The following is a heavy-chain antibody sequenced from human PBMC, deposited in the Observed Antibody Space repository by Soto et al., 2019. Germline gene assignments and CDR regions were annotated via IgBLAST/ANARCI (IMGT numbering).Heavy chain of an antibody. J-gene: IGHJ4*02. CDR2: TNAGNGNT. Sequence: QVQLVQSGAEVKKPGASVKVSCKASGYTFTSYAMHWVRQAPGQRLEWMGWTNAGNGNTKYSQKFQGRVTITRDTSAGTADMELSSLRSEDTAVYYCARDWGRELPQYYFDYWGQGTLVTVSS. D-gene: IGHD1-26*01. V-gene: IGHV1-3*01. CDR1: GYTFTSYA. CDR3: ARDWGRELPQYYFDY.